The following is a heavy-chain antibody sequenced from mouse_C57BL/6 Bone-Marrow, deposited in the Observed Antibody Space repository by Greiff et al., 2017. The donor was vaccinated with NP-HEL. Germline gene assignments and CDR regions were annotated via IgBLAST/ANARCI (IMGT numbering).Heavy chain of an antibody. CDR1: GYTFTDYY. Sequence: EVQLVESGPVLVKPGASVKMSCKASGYTFTDYYMNWVKQSHGKSLEWIGVINPYNGGTSYNQKFKGKATLTVDKPSSTAYMELNSLTSEDSAVYYCARSGGIYYNYFDYWGQGTTLTVSS. D-gene: IGHD2-1*01. J-gene: IGHJ2*01. CDR2: INPYNGGT. V-gene: IGHV1-19*01. CDR3: ARSGGIYYNYFDY.